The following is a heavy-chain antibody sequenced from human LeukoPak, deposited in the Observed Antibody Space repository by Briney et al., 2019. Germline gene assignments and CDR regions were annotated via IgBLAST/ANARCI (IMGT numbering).Heavy chain of an antibody. Sequence: GASAKVSCKVSGYTLTELSMHWVRQAPGKGLEWMGGFDPEDGETIHAQKFQGRVTMTEDTSTDTAYMELSSLRSEDTAVYYCATDLSGYCSGGSCLFDYWGQGTLVTVSS. J-gene: IGHJ4*02. D-gene: IGHD2-15*01. CDR3: ATDLSGYCSGGSCLFDY. CDR2: FDPEDGET. CDR1: GYTLTELS. V-gene: IGHV1-24*01.